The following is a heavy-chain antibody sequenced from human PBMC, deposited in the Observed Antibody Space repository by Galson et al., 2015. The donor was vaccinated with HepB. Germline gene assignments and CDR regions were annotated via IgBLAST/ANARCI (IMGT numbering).Heavy chain of an antibody. Sequence: LRLSCAASGFTFSSYAMHWVRQAPGKGLEWVAVISYDGSNEYYADSVKGRFTISRDNSKNTLYLQMNSLRAEDTAVYYCARARTDYYDSSGYSGDDAFDIWGQGTMVTVSS. CDR1: GFTFSSYA. D-gene: IGHD3-22*01. J-gene: IGHJ3*02. CDR2: ISYDGSNE. V-gene: IGHV3-30-3*01. CDR3: ARARTDYYDSSGYSGDDAFDI.